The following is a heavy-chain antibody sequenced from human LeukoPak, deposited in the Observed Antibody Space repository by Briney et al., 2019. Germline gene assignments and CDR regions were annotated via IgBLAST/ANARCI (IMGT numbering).Heavy chain of an antibody. Sequence: GGSLRLSCAASGFNFYYDWMSWVRQAPGKGLDWVGRIKSKTDGGTTEYAAPVKGRFTISRDDSRNTLYLQMSSLKTEDTAVYYVRDQYCASSSCPGAFDLWGQGTVVTVSS. D-gene: IGHD2-2*01. CDR3: RDQYCASSSCPGAFDL. V-gene: IGHV3-15*01. J-gene: IGHJ3*01. CDR1: GFNFYYDW. CDR2: IKSKTDGGTT.